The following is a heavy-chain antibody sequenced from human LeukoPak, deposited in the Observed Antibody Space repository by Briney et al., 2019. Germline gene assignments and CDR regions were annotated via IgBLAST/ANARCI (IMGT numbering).Heavy chain of an antibody. Sequence: ASVKVSCKGSGYTFTSYYIHWLRQAPGQGPEWMGMINLIGGLTHYAPKFQGRITMTRDTSTSTVYMELSSLGSEDTAVYYCARQQGIQYLNFDYWGQGALITVSS. D-gene: IGHD5-24*01. V-gene: IGHV1-46*01. CDR1: GYTFTSYY. CDR2: INLIGGLT. J-gene: IGHJ4*02. CDR3: ARQQGIQYLNFDY.